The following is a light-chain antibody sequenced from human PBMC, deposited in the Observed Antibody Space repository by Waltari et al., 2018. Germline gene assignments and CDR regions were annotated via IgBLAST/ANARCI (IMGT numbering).Light chain of an antibody. CDR2: DVN. J-gene: IGLJ2*01. Sequence: HSALTQPRSVSGSPGQSVTISCTGTSITVGHDNYVSWYQQHPGKAPKALIFDVNRRPSGVPDRFSGSKSGSTASLTISGLQAEDEADYYCSSYAFTVLFGGGTKLTVL. CDR1: SITVGHDNY. V-gene: IGLV2-11*01. CDR3: SSYAFTVL.